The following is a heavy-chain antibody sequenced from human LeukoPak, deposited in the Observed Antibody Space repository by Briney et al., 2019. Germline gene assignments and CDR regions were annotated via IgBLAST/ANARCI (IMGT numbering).Heavy chain of an antibody. CDR3: ARTTTMVRGVIIDFDY. Sequence: SETLSLTCVVYGGSFSGYYWSWIRQPPGKGLEWIGYIYYSGSTNYNPSLKSRVTISVDTSKNQFSLKLSSVTAADTAVYYCARTTTMVRGVIIDFDYWGQGTLVTVSS. V-gene: IGHV4-59*01. CDR1: GGSFSGYY. J-gene: IGHJ4*02. D-gene: IGHD3-10*01. CDR2: IYYSGST.